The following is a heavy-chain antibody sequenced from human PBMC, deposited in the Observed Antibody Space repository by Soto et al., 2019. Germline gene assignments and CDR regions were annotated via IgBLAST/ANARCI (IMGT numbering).Heavy chain of an antibody. CDR2: IVPIFGTA. CDR1: GGTFSSYA. V-gene: IGHV1-69*13. D-gene: IGHD4-17*01. Sequence: GASVKVSCKASGGTFSSYAISWVRQAPGQGLEWMGGIVPIFGTANYAQKFQGRVTITADESTSTAYMELSSLRSEDTAVYYCARGGPYGDYLFDYWGQGTLVTVSS. J-gene: IGHJ4*02. CDR3: ARGGPYGDYLFDY.